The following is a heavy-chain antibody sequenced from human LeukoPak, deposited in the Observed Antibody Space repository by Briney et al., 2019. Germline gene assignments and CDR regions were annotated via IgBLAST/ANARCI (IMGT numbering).Heavy chain of an antibody. CDR1: GFTFSSYA. CDR2: ISSNGRRT. Sequence: GGSLRLSCSASGFTFSSYAMHWVRQAPGKRLEYVSAISSNGRRTYYADSVKGRFIISRDNSKNTLYPQMSSLRAEDTAVYSCVKDRDTGYDSLDCRGQGTLVTVSS. V-gene: IGHV3-64D*08. D-gene: IGHD5-12*01. CDR3: VKDRDTGYDSLDC. J-gene: IGHJ4*02.